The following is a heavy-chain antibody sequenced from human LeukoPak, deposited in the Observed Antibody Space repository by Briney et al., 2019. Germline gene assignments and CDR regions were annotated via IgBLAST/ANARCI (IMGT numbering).Heavy chain of an antibody. V-gene: IGHV1-24*01. CDR2: FDPEDGET. Sequence: AASVKVSCKVSGYTLTELSMHWVRQAPGKGLEWIGGFDPEDGETIYAQKFQGRVTMTEDTSTDTAYMELSSLRSEDTAVYYCATSALGYDAFDIWGQGTMVTVSS. J-gene: IGHJ3*02. CDR1: GYTLTELS. D-gene: IGHD7-27*01. CDR3: ATSALGYDAFDI.